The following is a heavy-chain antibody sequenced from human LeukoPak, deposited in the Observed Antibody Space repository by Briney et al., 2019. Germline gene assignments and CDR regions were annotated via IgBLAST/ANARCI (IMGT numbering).Heavy chain of an antibody. J-gene: IGHJ3*02. V-gene: IGHV1-69*13. D-gene: IGHD5-18*01. CDR1: GGTFSSYA. CDR3: ARGYSYGTRDDAFDI. Sequence: SVKVSCKASGGTFSSYAISWVRQAPGLGLEWMGGIIPIFGTANYAQKFQGRVTITADESTSTAYMELSSLRSEDTAVYYCARGYSYGTRDDAFDIWGQGTMVTVSS. CDR2: IIPIFGTA.